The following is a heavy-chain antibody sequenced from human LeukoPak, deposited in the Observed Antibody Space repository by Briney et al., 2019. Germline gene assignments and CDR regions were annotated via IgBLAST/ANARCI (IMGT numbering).Heavy chain of an antibody. V-gene: IGHV3-7*01. Sequence: GGSLRLSCAASGFSFSDHYMTWIRQARGKGLEWVANIKQDGSEKYYVDSVKGRFTISRDNAKNSLYLQMNSLRAEDTAVYYCARRNGDRDAFDIWGQGTMVTVSS. CDR3: ARRNGDRDAFDI. CDR1: GFSFSDHY. J-gene: IGHJ3*02. CDR2: IKQDGSEK. D-gene: IGHD4-17*01.